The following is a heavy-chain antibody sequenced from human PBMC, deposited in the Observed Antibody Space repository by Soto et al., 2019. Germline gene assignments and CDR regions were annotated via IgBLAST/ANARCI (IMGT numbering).Heavy chain of an antibody. V-gene: IGHV4-39*02. Sequence: SETLSLTCTVSGGSISSSSYYWGWIRAPPGKGLEWIGSVYYSGSTYYSPSLKSRVTISVDTSKSQFSLKLSSVTAADTAVYYCAKEAISSYYYYMEVWGKGTTVTVSS. CDR1: GGSISSSSYY. CDR2: VYYSGST. D-gene: IGHD2-2*02. CDR3: AKEAISSYYYYMEV. J-gene: IGHJ6*03.